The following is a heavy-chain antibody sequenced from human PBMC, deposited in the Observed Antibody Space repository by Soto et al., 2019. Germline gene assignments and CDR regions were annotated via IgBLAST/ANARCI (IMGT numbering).Heavy chain of an antibody. Sequence: QVQLVQSGAEVKKPGSSVKVSCKASGGTFSSYTISWVRQAPGQGLEWMGRIIPILGIANYAQKFQGRVTITADKPTSTAYMELSSLRSEDTAVYYCARDSLSSGWYDYWGQGTLVTVSS. CDR1: GGTFSSYT. CDR3: ARDSLSSGWYDY. V-gene: IGHV1-69*08. D-gene: IGHD6-19*01. CDR2: IIPILGIA. J-gene: IGHJ4*02.